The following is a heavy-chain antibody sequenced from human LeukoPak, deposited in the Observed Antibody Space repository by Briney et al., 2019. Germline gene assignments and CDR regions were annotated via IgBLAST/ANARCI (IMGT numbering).Heavy chain of an antibody. CDR3: ANGDLAYCGGDCYSGAFDI. V-gene: IGHV3-33*06. CDR1: GFTFSSYG. J-gene: IGHJ3*02. D-gene: IGHD2-21*02. CDR2: IWYDGSNK. Sequence: PGRSLRLSCAASGFTFSSYGMHWVRQAPGKGLEWVAVIWYDGSNKYYADSVKGRFTISRDNSKNTLYLQMDSLRAEDTAVYYCANGDLAYCGGDCYSGAFDIWGQGTMVTVPS.